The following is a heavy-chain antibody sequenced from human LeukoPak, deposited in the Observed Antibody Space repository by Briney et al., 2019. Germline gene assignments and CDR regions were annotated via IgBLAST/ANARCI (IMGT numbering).Heavy chain of an antibody. V-gene: IGHV3-7*03. J-gene: IGHJ5*02. CDR2: IKQDGSEK. CDR1: GFTFSSYW. Sequence: GGSLRLSCAASGFTFSSYWMNWVRQAPGKGLEWVANIKQDGSEKKYVDSVKGRFTISRDNAKNSLYLQMNSLRAEDTALYYCAKDYRYGSAWGPGTLVVVSS. D-gene: IGHD6-19*01. CDR3: AKDYRYGSA.